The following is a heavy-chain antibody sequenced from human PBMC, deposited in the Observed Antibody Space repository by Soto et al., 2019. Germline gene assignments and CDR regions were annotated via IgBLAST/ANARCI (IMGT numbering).Heavy chain of an antibody. V-gene: IGHV3-33*01. CDR1: GFTFSSYG. D-gene: IGHD4-17*01. Sequence: QVQLVESGGGVVQPGRSLRLSCAASGFTFSSYGMHWVRQAPGKGLEWVAVIWYDGSNKYYADSVKGRFTISRDNSKNTLYLQMTSLRAYDTAVYYCAIVDGDYGFDYWGQGTLVTVSS. CDR3: AIVDGDYGFDY. J-gene: IGHJ4*02. CDR2: IWYDGSNK.